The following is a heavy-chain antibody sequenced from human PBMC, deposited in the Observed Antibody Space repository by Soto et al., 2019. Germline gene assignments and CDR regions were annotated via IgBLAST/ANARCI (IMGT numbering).Heavy chain of an antibody. CDR2: INHSGST. J-gene: IGHJ4*02. V-gene: IGHV4-34*01. D-gene: IGHD2-15*01. Sequence: WTWIHQPPGKGLEWIGEINHSGSTNYNPSLKSRLTISVDRSKNQFSLKLSSVTAADTAMYHCARVQDESQYWSQGTRVTVSS. CDR3: ARVQDESQY.